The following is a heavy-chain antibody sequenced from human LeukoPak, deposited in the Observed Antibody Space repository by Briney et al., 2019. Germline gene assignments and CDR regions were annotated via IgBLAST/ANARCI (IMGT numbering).Heavy chain of an antibody. D-gene: IGHD3-3*01. CDR1: GSTFSSYA. CDR3: ARDPLTDFWSGYYDY. Sequence: GGSLRLSCAASGSTFSSYAMHWVRQAPGKGLEWVAVISYDGSNKYYADSMKGRFTIPRDNSKNTLYLQMNSLRAEDTAVYYCARDPLTDFWSGYYDYWGQGTLVTVSS. V-gene: IGHV3-30*04. J-gene: IGHJ4*02. CDR2: ISYDGSNK.